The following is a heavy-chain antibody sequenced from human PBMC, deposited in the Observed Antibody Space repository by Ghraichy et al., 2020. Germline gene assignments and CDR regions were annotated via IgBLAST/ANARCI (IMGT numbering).Heavy chain of an antibody. CDR3: AGGYQLPKLGANYYYYAMDV. CDR2: ISYDGSNK. Sequence: GGSLRLSCAASGFTFSSYAMHWVRQAPGKGLEWVAVISYDGSNKYYADSVKGRFTISRDNSKNTLYLQMNSLRAEDTAVYYCAGGYQLPKLGANYYYYAMDVWGQGTTVTVSS. J-gene: IGHJ6*02. V-gene: IGHV3-30*04. CDR1: GFTFSSYA. D-gene: IGHD2-2*01.